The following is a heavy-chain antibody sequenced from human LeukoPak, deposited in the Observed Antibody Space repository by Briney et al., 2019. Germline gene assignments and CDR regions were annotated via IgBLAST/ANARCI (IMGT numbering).Heavy chain of an antibody. V-gene: IGHV1-8*01. D-gene: IGHD3-9*01. J-gene: IGHJ4*02. CDR3: ARGLGDYNTDWFPVSGY. Sequence: ASVKVSCKASGYTFTTHDLTWVRQATGQGLEWMGWMNPGSGDTAYAQKFQGRVTMTRDTSMSTTYMELNSLGSEDTAIYYCARGLGDYNTDWFPVSGYWGQGTPVTVSS. CDR1: GYTFTTHD. CDR2: MNPGSGDT.